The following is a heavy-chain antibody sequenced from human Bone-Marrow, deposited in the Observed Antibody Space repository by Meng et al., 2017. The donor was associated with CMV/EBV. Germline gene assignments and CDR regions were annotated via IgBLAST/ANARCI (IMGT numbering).Heavy chain of an antibody. CDR2: IYSSGST. V-gene: IGHV4-30-4*08. J-gene: IGHJ4*02. D-gene: IGHD3-3*01. Sequence: SETLSLTCTVSGDSISSGDYYWSWIRQPPGKGLEWIGYIYSSGSTYYNPSLKSRLNILLDTSKNQFSLNLRSVTAADTAVYSCARATGFAVGDIWGQGTLVTVYS. CDR1: GDSISSGDYY. CDR3: ARATGFAVGDI.